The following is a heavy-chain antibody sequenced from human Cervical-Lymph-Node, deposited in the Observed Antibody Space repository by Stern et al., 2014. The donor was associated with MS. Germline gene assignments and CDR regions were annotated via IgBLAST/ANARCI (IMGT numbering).Heavy chain of an antibody. CDR2: INHSGST. D-gene: IGHD1-14*01. CDR1: GGSFSGYY. CDR3: ARFSFAEHYFDY. J-gene: IGHJ4*02. Sequence: QVQLQQWGAGLLKPSETLSLTCAVYGGSFSGYYWSWIRQPPGKGLEWIGEINHSGSTNYNPSLKSRVTISVDTSKNQFSLKLSSVTAADTAVYYCARFSFAEHYFDYWGQGTLVTVSS. V-gene: IGHV4-34*01.